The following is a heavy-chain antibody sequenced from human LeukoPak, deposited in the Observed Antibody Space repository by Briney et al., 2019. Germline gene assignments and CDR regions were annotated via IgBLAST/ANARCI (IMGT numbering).Heavy chain of an antibody. CDR1: GFTFSNYW. Sequence: GGSLRLSCAASGFTFSNYWMHWVRQAPGKGLVWVSRINSDGRSTKYADSVKGRFAISRDNAKNTLYLQMNSLRAEDTAAYYCVRDRAVSPFPPDAFDMWGQGTMVTVAS. CDR2: INSDGRST. CDR3: VRDRAVSPFPPDAFDM. D-gene: IGHD4-17*01. V-gene: IGHV3-74*01. J-gene: IGHJ3*02.